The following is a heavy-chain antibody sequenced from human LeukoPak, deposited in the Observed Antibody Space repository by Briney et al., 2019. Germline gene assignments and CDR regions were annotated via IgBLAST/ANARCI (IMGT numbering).Heavy chain of an antibody. Sequence: SETLSLTCAVYGGSCSGYYWSWIRQPPGKGLEWIGEINHSGSTNYNPSLKSRVTISVGTSKNQFSLKLTSVTAADTAVFYCLTDNSDYWGQGTLVTVSS. CDR1: GGSCSGYY. J-gene: IGHJ4*02. CDR3: LTDNSDY. CDR2: INHSGST. V-gene: IGHV4-34*03. D-gene: IGHD2/OR15-2a*01.